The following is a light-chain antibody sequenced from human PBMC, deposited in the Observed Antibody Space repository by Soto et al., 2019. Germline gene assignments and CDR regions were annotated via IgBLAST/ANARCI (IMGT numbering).Light chain of an antibody. J-gene: IGKJ1*01. V-gene: IGKV3-20*01. CDR3: QQYGNSPQT. CDR1: QSVSSNY. Sequence: EIVLTPSPGTLSLSPGDRATLSCRASQSVSSNYLAWYQQKPGQAPRLLIYGASSRATGIPDRFSGSGSGTDFTLTISRLEPEDFAVYYCQQYGNSPQTFGQGTKVDIK. CDR2: GAS.